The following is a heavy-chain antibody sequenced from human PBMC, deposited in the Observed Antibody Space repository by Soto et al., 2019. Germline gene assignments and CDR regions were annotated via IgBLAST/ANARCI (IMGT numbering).Heavy chain of an antibody. CDR2: IIPIFGTA. Sequence: ASVKVSCKASGGTFSSYAISWVRQAPGQGLEWMGGIIPIFGTANYAQKFQGRVTITADESTSTAYMELSSLRSEDTAVYYCARSVARKLAGLGGFDYWGQGPLVTVYS. D-gene: IGHD6-6*01. CDR3: ARSVARKLAGLGGFDY. J-gene: IGHJ4*02. CDR1: GGTFSSYA. V-gene: IGHV1-69*13.